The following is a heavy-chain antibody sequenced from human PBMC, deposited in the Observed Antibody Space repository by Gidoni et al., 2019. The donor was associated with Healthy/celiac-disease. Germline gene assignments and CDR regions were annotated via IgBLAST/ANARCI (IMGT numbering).Heavy chain of an antibody. D-gene: IGHD3-10*01. J-gene: IGHJ6*02. CDR3: ARDRYYYGSGSIGYYYYGMDV. Sequence: QVQLVQSGAEVKKPGASVKVSCKASGYTFTSYGISWVRHAPGQGLEWMGWISAYNGNTNYAQKLQGRVTMTTDTSTSTAYMELRSLRSDDTAVYYCARDRYYYGSGSIGYYYYGMDVWGQGTTVTVSS. CDR1: GYTFTSYG. V-gene: IGHV1-18*01. CDR2: ISAYNGNT.